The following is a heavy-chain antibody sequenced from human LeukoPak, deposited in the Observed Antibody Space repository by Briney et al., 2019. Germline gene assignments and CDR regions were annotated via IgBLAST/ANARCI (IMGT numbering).Heavy chain of an antibody. V-gene: IGHV3-21*01. Sequence: GGSLRLSCAVSGFTFSSYSMNWVRQAPGKGLEWVSSISSSSSYIYYADSVKGRFTISRDNAKNSLYLQMNSLRAEDTAVYYCARDRESSSWSAFDYWGQGTLVTVSS. D-gene: IGHD6-13*01. J-gene: IGHJ4*02. CDR1: GFTFSSYS. CDR3: ARDRESSSWSAFDY. CDR2: ISSSSSYI.